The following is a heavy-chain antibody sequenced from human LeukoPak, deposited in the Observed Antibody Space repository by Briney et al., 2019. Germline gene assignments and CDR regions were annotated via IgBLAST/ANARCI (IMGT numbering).Heavy chain of an antibody. CDR3: ARHAYCGGDCFGGAFEI. V-gene: IGHV4-59*08. CDR2: VYYSGST. CDR1: GXSISYYY. J-gene: IGHJ3*02. D-gene: IGHD2-21*02. Sequence: PSETLSLTCTVSGXSISYYYWSWIRQPPGKGLEWIGYVYYSGSTSYNPSLKSRVTISLDTSKHQFSLKLNSVTAADTAVYYCARHAYCGGDCFGGAFEIWGQGTMVTVSS.